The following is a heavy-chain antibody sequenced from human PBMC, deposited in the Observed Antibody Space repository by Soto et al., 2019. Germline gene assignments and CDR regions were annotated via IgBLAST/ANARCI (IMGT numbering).Heavy chain of an antibody. Sequence: GESLKISCKGSGYSFTSYWISWVRQMPGKGLEWMGRIDPSDSYTNYSPSFQGHVTISADKSISTAYLQWSSLKASDTAMYYCARDLMAAAANNWFDPWGQGTLVIVSS. J-gene: IGHJ5*02. D-gene: IGHD6-13*01. CDR1: GYSFTSYW. CDR2: IDPSDSYT. CDR3: ARDLMAAAANNWFDP. V-gene: IGHV5-10-1*01.